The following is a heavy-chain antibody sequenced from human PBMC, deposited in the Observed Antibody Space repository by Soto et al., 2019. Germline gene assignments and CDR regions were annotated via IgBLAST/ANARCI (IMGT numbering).Heavy chain of an antibody. V-gene: IGHV1-18*01. CDR2: ISAYNGNT. Sequence: ASVKVSCKASGYTFTSYGISWVRQAPGQGLEWMGWISAYNGNTNYAQKLQGRVTMTRDTSASTAYMELSSLRSEDTAVYYCARDRYYDFWSGSAPNYYFGMDVWGQGTTVTVSS. J-gene: IGHJ6*02. CDR1: GYTFTSYG. CDR3: ARDRYYDFWSGSAPNYYFGMDV. D-gene: IGHD3-3*01.